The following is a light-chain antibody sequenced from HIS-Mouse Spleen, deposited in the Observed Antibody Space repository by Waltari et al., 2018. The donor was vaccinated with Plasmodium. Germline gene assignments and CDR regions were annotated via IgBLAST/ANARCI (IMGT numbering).Light chain of an antibody. CDR3: YSTGSSGNRRV. CDR1: ALPKKY. V-gene: IGLV3-10*01. CDR2: EDR. J-gene: IGLJ3*02. Sequence: SYELTQPPSVSVSPGQTARITCSGDALPKKYAYWYQQKSRQAPVLVIYEDRKRPAGIPGRCSCDSSGTTATLTISGAPVEDEADYYCYSTGSSGNRRVFGGGTKLTVL.